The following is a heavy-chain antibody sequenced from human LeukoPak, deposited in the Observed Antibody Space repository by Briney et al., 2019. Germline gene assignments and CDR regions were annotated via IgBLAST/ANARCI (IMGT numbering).Heavy chain of an antibody. CDR3: ARGPDIVVVDISMDV. V-gene: IGHV1-2*02. CDR2: INPNSGGT. J-gene: IGHJ6*02. D-gene: IGHD2-15*01. CDR1: GYTFTGYY. Sequence: GASVKVSCKASGYTFTGYYMHWVRQAPGQGLEWMGWINPNSGGTNYAQKFQGRVTMTRDTSISTAYMELSRLRSDDTAVYYCARGPDIVVVDISMDVWGQGTTVTVSS.